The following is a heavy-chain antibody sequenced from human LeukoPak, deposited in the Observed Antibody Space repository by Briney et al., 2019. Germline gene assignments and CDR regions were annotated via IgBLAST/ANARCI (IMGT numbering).Heavy chain of an antibody. V-gene: IGHV4-59*11. D-gene: IGHD6-19*01. CDR2: TYYTGKK. CDR1: GGSINSHY. CDR3: VRRESCWNYFDY. J-gene: IGHJ4*02. Sequence: SETLSLTCAVSGGSINSHYRGWIRHPPGKGQQWIGDTYYTGKKNYNPSLKSRVTISLDTSKDHLSLSLSSVLAADTAMYYCVRRESCWNYFDYWGQGTLVTVSS.